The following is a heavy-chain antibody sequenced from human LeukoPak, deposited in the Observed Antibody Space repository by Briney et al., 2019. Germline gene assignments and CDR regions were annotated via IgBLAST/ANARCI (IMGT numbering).Heavy chain of an antibody. CDR3: ARDFDSPMAFDI. J-gene: IGHJ3*02. CDR2: IYTSGST. Sequence: SETLSLTCTVSGGSISSGTYYWSWIRQPAGKGLEWIGRIYTSGSTSHNPSLKSRVTISVDTSKNQFSLKLSSVTAADTAVYYCARDFDSPMAFDIWGQGTMVTVSS. V-gene: IGHV4-61*02. CDR1: GGSISSGTYY. D-gene: IGHD3-9*01.